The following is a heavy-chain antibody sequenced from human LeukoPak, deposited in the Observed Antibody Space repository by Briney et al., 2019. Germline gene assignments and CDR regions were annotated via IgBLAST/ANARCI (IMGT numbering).Heavy chain of an antibody. J-gene: IGHJ4*02. Sequence: SQTLSLTCAISGDSVSSISATWTWIRQSPSRGLEWLGRTYYRSKWYNDYAVSVKCRIIINPDTSKNQFSLHLNSVTPQDTAVYYCARGSSSSSWYFDYWGQGTLVTVSS. CDR2: TYYRSKWYN. V-gene: IGHV6-1*01. D-gene: IGHD6-13*01. CDR1: GDSVSSISAT. CDR3: ARGSSSSSWYFDY.